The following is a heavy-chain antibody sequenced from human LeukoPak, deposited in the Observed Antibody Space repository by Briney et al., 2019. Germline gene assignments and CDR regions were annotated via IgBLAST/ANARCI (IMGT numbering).Heavy chain of an antibody. V-gene: IGHV4-30-4*08. D-gene: IGHD2-2*01. CDR1: GCSISSGDYY. J-gene: IGHJ4*02. Sequence: SETLSLTCTVSGCSISSGDYYWSWIRQPPGKGLEWFGYIYYSGSTYYNPSLKSRVTISVDTSKNQFSLKLSSVTAADTAVYYCARDLRRSGPAAYFDCWGQGTLVTVSS. CDR3: ARDLRRSGPAAYFDC. CDR2: IYYSGST.